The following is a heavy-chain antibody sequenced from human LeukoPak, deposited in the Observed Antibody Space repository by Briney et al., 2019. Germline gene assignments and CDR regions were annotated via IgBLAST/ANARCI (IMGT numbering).Heavy chain of an antibody. CDR3: SANFDF. V-gene: IGHV3-30-3*01. CDR2: ISYDGSNK. Sequence: SGGSLRLSCAASGFTFSSYAMHWVRQAPGKGLEWVAVISYDGSNKYYADSVKGRFTISRDNSKNTLYLQMNSLRAEDTAVYYCSANFDFWGQGTLVTVSS. J-gene: IGHJ4*02. D-gene: IGHD6-19*01. CDR1: GFTFSSYA.